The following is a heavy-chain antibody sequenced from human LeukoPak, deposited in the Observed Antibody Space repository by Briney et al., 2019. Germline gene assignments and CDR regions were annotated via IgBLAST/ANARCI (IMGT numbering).Heavy chain of an antibody. CDR3: ARDSSSWYYFDY. D-gene: IGHD6-13*01. J-gene: IGHJ4*02. CDR1: GDSVRSDSAA. Sequence: SQTLSLTCAISGDSVRSDSAAWNWIRPSPSRGLEWLGGTYYKSKWYNDYAVSLKSRITINPDTSKNQFSLQLNSVTPEDTAVYYCARDSSSWYYFDYWGQGTLVTVSS. CDR2: TYYKSKWYN. V-gene: IGHV6-1*01.